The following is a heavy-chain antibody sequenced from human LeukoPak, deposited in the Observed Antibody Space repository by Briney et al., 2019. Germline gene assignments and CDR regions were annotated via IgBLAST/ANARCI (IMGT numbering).Heavy chain of an antibody. CDR2: ISYDGSNI. CDR3: PRAATREYYYYGMDV. D-gene: IGHD2-15*01. V-gene: IGHV3-30-3*01. CDR1: GFTFSSYA. J-gene: IGHJ6*02. Sequence: GGSLRLSCAASGFTFSSYAMSWVRQAPGKGLEWVTIISYDGSNIYYADSVRGRFTISRDNSKNTLYLQMNGLRAEDTAVYYCPRAATREYYYYGMDVWGQGTTVTVSS.